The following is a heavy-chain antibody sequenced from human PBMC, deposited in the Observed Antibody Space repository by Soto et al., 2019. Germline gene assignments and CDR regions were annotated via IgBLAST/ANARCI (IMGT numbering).Heavy chain of an antibody. CDR1: WFTFTRYS. V-gene: IGHV3-21*06. J-gene: IGHJ4*02. Sequence: GGSLRLSCAASWFTFTRYSMNWVRQAPGKGLEWVSSISSTTNYIYYGDSMKGRFTISRDNAKNSLYPEMNSLRAEDTAVYYCARESEDLTSNFDYWGQGTLVTVSS. CDR3: ARESEDLTSNFDY. CDR2: ISSTTNYI.